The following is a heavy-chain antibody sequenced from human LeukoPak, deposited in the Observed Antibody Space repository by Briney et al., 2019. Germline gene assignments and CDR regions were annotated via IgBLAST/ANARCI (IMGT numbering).Heavy chain of an antibody. D-gene: IGHD3-22*01. Sequence: GGSLRLSCAASGFTFSNAWMSWVRQARGKGLEGVGRIKSKTDGGTTDYAAPVKGRFTISRDDSKNTLYLQMNSLKTEDTAVYYCTADHFDSSGYFSGGNWFDPWGQGTLVTVSS. CDR1: GFTFSNAW. CDR2: IKSKTDGGTT. J-gene: IGHJ5*02. V-gene: IGHV3-15*01. CDR3: TADHFDSSGYFSGGNWFDP.